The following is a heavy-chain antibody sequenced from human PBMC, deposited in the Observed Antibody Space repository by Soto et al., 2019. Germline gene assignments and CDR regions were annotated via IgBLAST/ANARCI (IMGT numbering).Heavy chain of an antibody. J-gene: IGHJ4*02. D-gene: IGHD3-22*01. CDR1: GGSISSSSYY. Sequence: SGTLSLTFTVSGGSISSSSYYWGWIRQTPGKGLEWIGYIFYSGSTYYNPSLKSRVSFSVDTSNNQFSLKLRSVTAADTAVYYCARDRGFLSGSSGNFDYWGQGALVTVSS. V-gene: IGHV4-30-4*08. CDR3: ARDRGFLSGSSGNFDY. CDR2: IFYSGST.